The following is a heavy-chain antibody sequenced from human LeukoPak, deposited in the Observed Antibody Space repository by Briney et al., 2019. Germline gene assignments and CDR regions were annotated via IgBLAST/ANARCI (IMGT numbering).Heavy chain of an antibody. V-gene: IGHV4-38-2*02. CDR1: DYSFSSGYY. D-gene: IGHD3-3*01. CDR2: IYYSGST. Sequence: PSETLSLTCTVSDYSFSSGYYWGWIRQPPGKGLEWIGTIYYSGSTHYSPSLKSRVSISLDTSRNKFSLKLSSVTAADTAVYYCARVGAGWSGTYYFDYWSQGTLVTVSS. CDR3: ARVGAGWSGTYYFDY. J-gene: IGHJ4*02.